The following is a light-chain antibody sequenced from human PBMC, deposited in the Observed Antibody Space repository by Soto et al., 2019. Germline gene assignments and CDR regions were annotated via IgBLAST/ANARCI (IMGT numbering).Light chain of an antibody. J-gene: IGKJ3*01. V-gene: IGKV3-15*01. CDR1: LSVSGN. CDR3: LQYNNWPPIT. CDR2: AAS. Sequence: EIVMTQSPATLSVSPGERATLSCRASLSVSGNLAWYQQKPGQAPSLLIYAASTRATAIPARFSGSGSGTEFTLTISSLQSEDVAVNYCLQYNNWPPITFGPGTKVDIE.